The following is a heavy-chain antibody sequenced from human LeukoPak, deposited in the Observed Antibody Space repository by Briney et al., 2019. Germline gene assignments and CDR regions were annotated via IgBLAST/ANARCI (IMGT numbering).Heavy chain of an antibody. Sequence: ASVKVSCKASGYTFTSYGISWVRQAPGQGLEWMGWISAYNGNTKYAQNLQGRVTMTEDTSTDTAYMELSSLRSEDTAVYYCATASYSGGYDAFDIWGQGTMVTVSS. CDR3: ATASYSGGYDAFDI. D-gene: IGHD3-10*01. V-gene: IGHV1-18*01. J-gene: IGHJ3*02. CDR2: ISAYNGNT. CDR1: GYTFTSYG.